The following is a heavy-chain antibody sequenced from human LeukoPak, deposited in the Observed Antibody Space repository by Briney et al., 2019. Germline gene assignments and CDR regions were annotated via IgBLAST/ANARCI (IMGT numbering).Heavy chain of an antibody. Sequence: ASVKVSCKASGYTFTSYYVHWVRQAPGQGLEWMGWINPISGGTNYAQNFQGRVTLTRDTSINTAYMEVGRLISDDTAVYYCARGSSSGWYYFDHWGQGTLVTVSS. CDR1: GYTFTSYY. D-gene: IGHD6-19*01. V-gene: IGHV1-2*02. CDR3: ARGSSSGWYYFDH. J-gene: IGHJ4*02. CDR2: INPISGGT.